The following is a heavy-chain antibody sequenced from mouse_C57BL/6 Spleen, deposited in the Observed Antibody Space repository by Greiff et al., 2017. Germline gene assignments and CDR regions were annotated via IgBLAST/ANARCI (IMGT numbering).Heavy chain of an antibody. J-gene: IGHJ2*01. V-gene: IGHV1-80*01. D-gene: IGHD1-1*01. CDR2: IYPGDGDT. CDR1: GYAFSSYW. Sequence: QVHVKQSGAELVKPGASVKISCKASGYAFSSYWMNWVKQRPGKGLEWIGQIYPGDGDTNYNGKFKGKATLTADKSSSTAYMQLSSLTSEDSAVYFCARGGLYYGSSYDFDYWGQGTTLTVSS. CDR3: ARGGLYYGSSYDFDY.